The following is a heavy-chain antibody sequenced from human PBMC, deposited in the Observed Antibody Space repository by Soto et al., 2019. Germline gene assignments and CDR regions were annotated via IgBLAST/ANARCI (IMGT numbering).Heavy chain of an antibody. CDR1: DFDFSSYG. Sequence: LRLSCAASDFDFSSYGIHCVRQAPGKGLEWVAASSYDGRETFYADSAKGRFTVSKEMSKNTAFLQMNALRHEDTAVYFCARDSGWPILNFDNWGQGTPVTVSS. D-gene: IGHD3-10*01. CDR2: SSYDGRET. CDR3: ARDSGWPILNFDN. J-gene: IGHJ4*02. V-gene: IGHV3-30*03.